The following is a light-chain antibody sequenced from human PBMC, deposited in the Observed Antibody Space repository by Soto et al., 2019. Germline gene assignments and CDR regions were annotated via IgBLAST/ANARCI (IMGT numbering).Light chain of an antibody. CDR1: QGINNY. CDR3: QKYNSAPWT. CDR2: AAS. Sequence: IQLTQSPSSLSSSVGDRVTITCQASQGINNYLAWYQQKPGKVPKLLSYAASTLQSGVPSRFSGSGSGTDFTLTISSLKPEDVATYYCQKYNSAPWTFGQGTKVDIK. V-gene: IGKV1-27*01. J-gene: IGKJ1*01.